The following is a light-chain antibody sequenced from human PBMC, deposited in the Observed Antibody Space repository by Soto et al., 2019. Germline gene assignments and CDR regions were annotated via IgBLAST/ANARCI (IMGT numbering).Light chain of an antibody. CDR1: QRVRSSY. CDR2: GVS. CDR3: LQLYNFPST. V-gene: IGKV3D-7*01. Sequence: EIELKQSPVTVSLSKGYRATLSCMASQRVRSSYFAWYQHKPGQAPRLLIYGVSSRAAGIPDRFSGGGSGTDFTLTISRLQPEDSATYYCLQLYNFPSTFGQGSKVDIK. J-gene: IGKJ1*01.